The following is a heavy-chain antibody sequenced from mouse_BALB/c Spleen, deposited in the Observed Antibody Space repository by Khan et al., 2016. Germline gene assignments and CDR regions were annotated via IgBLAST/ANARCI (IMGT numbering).Heavy chain of an antibody. V-gene: IGHV1S135*01. D-gene: IGHD1-1*01. Sequence: EVELVESGPELVKPGASVKVSCKASGYSFIDYNMYWVKQSHGKSLEWIGYIDPYNGGTNYNQKFKDKATLTVDKSSSTAFMQLNSLTTEDSAVYYGAKEYYGSSYVTLFAYWGQGTLVTVSA. CDR2: IDPYNGGT. CDR1: GYSFIDYN. J-gene: IGHJ3*01. CDR3: AKEYYGSSYVTLFAY.